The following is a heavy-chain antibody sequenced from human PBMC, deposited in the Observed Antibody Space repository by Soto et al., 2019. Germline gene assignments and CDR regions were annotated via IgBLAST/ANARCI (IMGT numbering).Heavy chain of an antibody. CDR2: ISSDGTTK. D-gene: IGHD5-18*01. Sequence: QVQLVESGGGVVHPGRSLRLSCVASGIDLENYGIHWVRQAPGEGLEWVAVISSDGTTKSYIDSVRGRFTICRDNSRSRVLLQRNSLRREDTAMYYCVKDGGGVRYNYNIRGDSWGQGTQVPVSS. CDR3: VKDGGGVRYNYNIRGDS. J-gene: IGHJ4*02. CDR1: GIDLENYG. V-gene: IGHV3-30*18.